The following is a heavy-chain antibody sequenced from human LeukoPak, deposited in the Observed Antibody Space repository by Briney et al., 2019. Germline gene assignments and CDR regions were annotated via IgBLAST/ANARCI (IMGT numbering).Heavy chain of an antibody. D-gene: IGHD5-12*01. CDR1: GGSISSHY. CDR2: IYICGNT. V-gene: IGHV4-4*07. CDR3: ARDRTGYSGYEGDPFDI. J-gene: IGHJ3*02. Sequence: PETLSLTCTVSGGSISSHYWSWIRQPAGKGLEWIGRIYICGNTNYNPSLKSRVTMSIDMFQNQFSLNLTFVTAADTAVYYCARDRTGYSGYEGDPFDIWGQGTRVTVSS.